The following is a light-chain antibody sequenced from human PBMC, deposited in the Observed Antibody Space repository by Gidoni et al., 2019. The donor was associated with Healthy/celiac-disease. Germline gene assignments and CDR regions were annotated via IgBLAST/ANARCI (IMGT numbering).Light chain of an antibody. J-gene: IGKJ1*01. CDR3: QQYCSSPKT. CDR2: GAS. Sequence: EIVLTQSPGTLSLSTGERATLSGSPSQSVSSSYLAWYQQKPGQAPRHLIYGASSRATGIPDRFSGSGSGTDVILTISSLEPDDFAVYYCQQYCSSPKTFGQGTKVEIK. V-gene: IGKV3-20*01. CDR1: QSVSSSY.